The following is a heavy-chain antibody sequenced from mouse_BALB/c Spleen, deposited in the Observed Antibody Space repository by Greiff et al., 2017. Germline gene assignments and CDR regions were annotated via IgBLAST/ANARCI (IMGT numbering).Heavy chain of an antibody. Sequence: VKLQESGPGLVAPSQSLSITCTVSGFSLTSYGVHWVRQPPGKGLEWLGVIWAGGSTNYNSDLMSRLSISKDNSKSQVFLKMNSLQTDDTAMYYCARGLRLGGDYWGQGTSVTVSS. CDR1: GFSLTSYG. D-gene: IGHD1-2*01. V-gene: IGHV2-9*02. J-gene: IGHJ4*01. CDR2: IWAGGST. CDR3: ARGLRLGGDY.